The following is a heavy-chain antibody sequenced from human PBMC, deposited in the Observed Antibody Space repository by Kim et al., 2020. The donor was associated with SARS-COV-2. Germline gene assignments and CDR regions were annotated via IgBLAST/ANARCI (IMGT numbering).Heavy chain of an antibody. V-gene: IGHV3-13*01. Sequence: YHPGSVKSRFTISRENGKNSVYLQMNSLRAGDTAGYYCASGGVLGYYMDVWGKGTTVTVSS. D-gene: IGHD3-10*01. J-gene: IGHJ6*03. CDR3: ASGGVLGYYMDV.